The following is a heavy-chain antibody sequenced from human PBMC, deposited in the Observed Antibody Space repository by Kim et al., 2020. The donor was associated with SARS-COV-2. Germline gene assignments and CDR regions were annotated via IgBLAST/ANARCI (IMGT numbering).Heavy chain of an antibody. V-gene: IGHV1-18*01. CDR3: ARVEPGPLALLDYYYGMDV. CDR1: GYTFTSYG. CDR2: ISAYNGNT. J-gene: IGHJ6*02. D-gene: IGHD3-3*02. Sequence: ASVKVSCKASGYTFTSYGISWVRQAPGQGLEWMGWISAYNGNTNYAQKLQGRVTMTTDTSTSTAYMELRSLRSDDTAVYYCARVEPGPLALLDYYYGMDVWGQGTTVTVSS.